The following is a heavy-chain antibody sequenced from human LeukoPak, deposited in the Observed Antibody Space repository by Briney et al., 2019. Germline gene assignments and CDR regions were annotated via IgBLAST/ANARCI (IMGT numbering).Heavy chain of an antibody. CDR1: GFTFSSYA. D-gene: IGHD4-17*01. CDR3: ARGAAVTTNSCDY. Sequence: GGSLRLSCAASGFTFSSYAMHWVRQAPGKGLEYVSAISSNGGSTYYANSVKGRFTISRDSSKNTLYLQMGSLRAEDMAVYYCARGAAVTTNSCDYWGQGTLVTVSS. V-gene: IGHV3-64*01. CDR2: ISSNGGST. J-gene: IGHJ4*02.